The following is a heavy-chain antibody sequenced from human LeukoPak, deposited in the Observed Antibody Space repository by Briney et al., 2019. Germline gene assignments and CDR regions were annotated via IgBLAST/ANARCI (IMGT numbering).Heavy chain of an antibody. V-gene: IGHV4-39*07. CDR2: IDHSGSA. CDR3: ARETQDYFNISAYWYV. D-gene: IGHD3-22*01. J-gene: IGHJ6*02. CDR1: GGPISSSSYY. Sequence: KASEPLSLTCTISGGPISSSSYYWGWIRQPPAKRLEWIGTIDHSGSAYYRPSLKSRATISVDTSKRQFSLKLSSVTAADTAVYYCARETQDYFNISAYWYVWGQDTTVSVS.